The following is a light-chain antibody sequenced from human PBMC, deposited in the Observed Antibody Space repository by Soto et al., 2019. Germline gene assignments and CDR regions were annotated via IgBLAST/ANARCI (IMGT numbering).Light chain of an antibody. V-gene: IGLV2-14*01. J-gene: IGLJ1*01. CDR1: SSDIGAYDY. CDR3: LSFTTTSTHV. CDR2: EVN. Sequence: QSALTQPASLSGSPGQSITISCTGTSSDIGAYDYVSWFQQHPGKAPKLMISEVNNRPSGVSNRFSGSKSGNTAYLTISGHQVEDEAEYFCLSFTTTSTHVFGTGTNVTVL.